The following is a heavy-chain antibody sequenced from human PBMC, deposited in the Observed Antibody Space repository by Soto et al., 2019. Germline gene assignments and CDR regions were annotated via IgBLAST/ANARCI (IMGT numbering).Heavy chain of an antibody. CDR2: MNPNSGNT. CDR1: GYTFTSYD. Sequence: ASVKVSCKASGYTFTSYDINWVRQATGQGLEWMGWMNPNSGNTGYAQKLQGRVTMTRNTSISTANMELSSLRSEDTAVYYCVMKSITIFGVVIIDYMDVWGKGTTVTVSS. CDR3: VMKSITIFGVVIIDYMDV. D-gene: IGHD3-3*01. V-gene: IGHV1-8*01. J-gene: IGHJ6*03.